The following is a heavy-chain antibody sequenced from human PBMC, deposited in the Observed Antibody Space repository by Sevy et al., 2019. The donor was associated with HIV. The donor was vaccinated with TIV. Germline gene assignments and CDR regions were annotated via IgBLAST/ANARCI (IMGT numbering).Heavy chain of an antibody. V-gene: IGHV3-23*01. CDR2: ISGSGVST. CDR3: AKDVRYDSSGYFDY. J-gene: IGHJ4*02. Sequence: GGSLRLSCAASRFTLRSYAMSWVRQAPGKGLEWVSAISGSGVSTYYAYSVKGRFTISRDNSKNTLYLQMNSLRAEDTAVYYCAKDVRYDSSGYFDYWGQGILVTVSS. CDR1: RFTLRSYA. D-gene: IGHD3-22*01.